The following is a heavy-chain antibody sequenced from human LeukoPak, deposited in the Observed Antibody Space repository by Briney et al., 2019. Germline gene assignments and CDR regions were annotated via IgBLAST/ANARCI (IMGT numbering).Heavy chain of an antibody. J-gene: IGHJ5*02. V-gene: IGHV1-8*01. CDR3: ARGIVVVPAASFMDHNWFDP. Sequence: GASMKVSCKASGYTFTSYDINWVRQATGQGLEWMGWMNPNSGNTGYAQKFQGRVTMTRNTSISTAYMELSSLRSEDTAVYYCARGIVVVPAASFMDHNWFDPWGQGTLVTVSS. CDR2: MNPNSGNT. CDR1: GYTFTSYD. D-gene: IGHD2-2*01.